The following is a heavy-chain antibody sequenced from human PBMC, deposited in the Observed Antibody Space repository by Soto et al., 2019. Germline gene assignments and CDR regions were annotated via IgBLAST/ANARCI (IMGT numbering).Heavy chain of an antibody. D-gene: IGHD1-26*01. Sequence: PSETLSLTCAVYGGSFSGYYWSWIRQPPGKGLEWIGEINHSGSTNYNPSLKSRVTISVDTSKNQFSLKLSSVTAADTAVYYCARDRAWLDYWGQGTLVTVSS. V-gene: IGHV4-34*01. CDR1: GGSFSGYY. CDR2: INHSGST. CDR3: ARDRAWLDY. J-gene: IGHJ4*02.